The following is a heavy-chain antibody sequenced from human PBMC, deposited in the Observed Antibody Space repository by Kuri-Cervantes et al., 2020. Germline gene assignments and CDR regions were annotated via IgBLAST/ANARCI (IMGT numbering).Heavy chain of an antibody. J-gene: IGHJ4*02. D-gene: IGHD1-1*01. CDR3: ARNNPQLMDGF. Sequence: GGSLRLSCAASGFTVSSNYMSWVRQAPGKGLEWVSVIYSGGSTYYADSVKGRFTISRDNSKNTLYFQMNSLRAEDTAVYYCARNNPQLMDGFWGQGTLVTVSS. CDR1: GFTVSSNY. CDR2: IYSGGST. V-gene: IGHV3-53*01.